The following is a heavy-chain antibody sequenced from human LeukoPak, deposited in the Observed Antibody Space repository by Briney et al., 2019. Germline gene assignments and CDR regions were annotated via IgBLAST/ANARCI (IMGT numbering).Heavy chain of an antibody. CDR3: AKDNRYYDFWSGYFDY. J-gene: IGHJ4*02. CDR1: GFTFDDYA. CDR2: ISWNSGSI. D-gene: IGHD3-3*01. V-gene: IGHV3-9*01. Sequence: GRSLRLSCAASGFTFDDYAMHWVRQAPGKGLEWVSGISWNSGSIGYADSVKGRFAISRDNAKNSLYLQMNSLRAKDTALYYCAKDNRYYDFWSGYFDYWGQGTLVTVSS.